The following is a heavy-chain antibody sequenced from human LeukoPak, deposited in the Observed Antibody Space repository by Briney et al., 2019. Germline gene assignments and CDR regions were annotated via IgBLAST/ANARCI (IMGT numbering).Heavy chain of an antibody. D-gene: IGHD6-13*01. CDR2: IIPIFGTA. CDR1: GGTFSSYA. CDR3: ARAIAAAGTYYYYGMDV. V-gene: IGHV1-69*13. Sequence: GASVKVSCKASGGTFSSYAISWVRQAPGQGLEWMGGIIPIFGTANYAQEFQGRVTITADESTSTAYMELSSLRSEDTAVYYCARAIAAAGTYYYYGMDVWGQGTTVTVSS. J-gene: IGHJ6*02.